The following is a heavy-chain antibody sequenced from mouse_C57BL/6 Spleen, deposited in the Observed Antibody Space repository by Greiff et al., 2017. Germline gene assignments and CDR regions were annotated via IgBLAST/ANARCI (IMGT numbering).Heavy chain of an antibody. V-gene: IGHV1-82*01. D-gene: IGHD1-1*01. CDR2: IYPGDGDT. CDR1: GYAFSSSW. CDR3: ASGPYFYGGSYGYCDV. Sequence: VQLQQSGPELVKPGASVKISCKASGYAFSSSWMNWVKQRPGKGLEWIGRIYPGDGDTNYNGKFKGQATLTADKSSSTAYMQLSRLTSEDSAVXFCASGPYFYGGSYGYCDVWGTGTTVTVSS. J-gene: IGHJ1*03.